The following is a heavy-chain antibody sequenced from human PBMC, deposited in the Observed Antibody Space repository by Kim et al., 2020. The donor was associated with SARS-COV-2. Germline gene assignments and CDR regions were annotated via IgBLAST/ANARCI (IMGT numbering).Heavy chain of an antibody. D-gene: IGHD2-2*01. Sequence: GGSLRLSCAASGFTVSSNYMSWVRQAPGKGLEWVSVIYSGGSTYYADSVKGRFTISRDNSKNTLYLQMNSLRAEDTAVYYCARGAPVVPAAIPGWGFDYWGQGTLVTVSS. CDR2: IYSGGST. J-gene: IGHJ4*02. V-gene: IGHV3-53*01. CDR1: GFTVSSNY. CDR3: ARGAPVVPAAIPGWGFDY.